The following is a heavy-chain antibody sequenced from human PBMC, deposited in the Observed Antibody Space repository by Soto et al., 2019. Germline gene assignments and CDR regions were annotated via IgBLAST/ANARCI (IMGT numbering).Heavy chain of an antibody. V-gene: IGHV4-4*07. CDR3: ARDEYYDSNNWFEL. Sequence: QVQLQESGPGLVKPSETLSLTCTVSGGSIRNYYWSWIRQPAGKGLEWIGRIYTTGSTHYNPSLTSRLTMSIDTSQNQFSLKLRSVTAADTAVYYCARDEYYDSNNWFELWGQGTLVTVSS. D-gene: IGHD3-22*01. CDR2: IYTTGST. CDR1: GGSIRNYY. J-gene: IGHJ5*02.